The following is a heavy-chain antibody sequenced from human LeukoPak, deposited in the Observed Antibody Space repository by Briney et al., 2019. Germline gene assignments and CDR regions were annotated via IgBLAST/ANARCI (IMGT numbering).Heavy chain of an antibody. CDR3: AKVNGSGWYFDY. D-gene: IGHD6-19*01. CDR2: ISGSGGST. CDR1: GFAFSSYA. V-gene: IGHV3-23*01. Sequence: TGGSLRLSCAASGFAFSSYAMTWVRQAPGKGLEWVSAISGSGGSTYYADSVKGRFTISRDNSKNTLYLQMNSLRAEDTAVYYCAKVNGSGWYFDYWGQGTLVTVSS. J-gene: IGHJ4*02.